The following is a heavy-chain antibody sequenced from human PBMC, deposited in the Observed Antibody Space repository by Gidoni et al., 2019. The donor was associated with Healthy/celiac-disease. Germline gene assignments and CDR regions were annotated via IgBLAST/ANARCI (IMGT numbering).Heavy chain of an antibody. J-gene: IGHJ3*02. D-gene: IGHD3-22*01. V-gene: IGHV5-51*01. Sequence: EVQLVQSGAEVKKPGESLKISCKGSGYSVTRYWIGWVRQMPGKGLEWTVIIYPGDSDTRYSPSFQGQVTISAVKSISTAYLQWSSLKASDTAMYYCASPYYYDSSAAFDIWGQGTMVTVSS. CDR2: IYPGDSDT. CDR1: GYSVTRYW. CDR3: ASPYYYDSSAAFDI.